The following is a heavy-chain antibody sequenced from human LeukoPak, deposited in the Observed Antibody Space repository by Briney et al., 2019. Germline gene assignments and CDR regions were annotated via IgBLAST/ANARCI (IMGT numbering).Heavy chain of an antibody. Sequence: PGASLRLSCAASGFTFSSYAMSWVHQAPGKGLEWVSAISGSGGSTYYADSVKGRFTISRDNSKNTLYLQMNSLRAEDTAVYYCAKDNSITRVFYDILTGYAPPAEYFQHWGQGTLVTVSS. D-gene: IGHD3-9*01. V-gene: IGHV3-23*01. CDR3: AKDNSITRVFYDILTGYAPPAEYFQH. CDR2: ISGSGGST. CDR1: GFTFSSYA. J-gene: IGHJ1*01.